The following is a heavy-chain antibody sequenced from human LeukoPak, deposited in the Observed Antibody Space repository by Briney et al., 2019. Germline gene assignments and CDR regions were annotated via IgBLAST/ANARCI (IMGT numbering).Heavy chain of an antibody. CDR3: ARGSTAEYWFDP. V-gene: IGHV1-46*01. CDR2: INPSDGST. CDR1: GYTFTNYY. J-gene: IGHJ5*02. Sequence: ASVKVSCKASGYTFTNYYMHWVRQAPGQGLEWMGIINPSDGSTSYAQNFQGRVTMARDTSTSAVYMELSSLRSEDTAVYYCARGSTAEYWFDPWGQGTLVTVSS. D-gene: IGHD1-14*01.